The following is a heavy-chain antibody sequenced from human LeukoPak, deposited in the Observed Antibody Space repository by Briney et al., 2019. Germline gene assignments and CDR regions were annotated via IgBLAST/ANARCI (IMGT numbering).Heavy chain of an antibody. Sequence: ASVKVSCKASGYTFTGYYMHWVRQAPGQGLEWMGRINPNRGGTNYAQKFQGRVTMTRDTSISTAYMELSRLRSDDTAVYYCARVLWFGELSHYYYMDVWGKGTTVTVSS. J-gene: IGHJ6*03. CDR1: GYTFTGYY. CDR2: INPNRGGT. V-gene: IGHV1-2*06. D-gene: IGHD3-10*01. CDR3: ARVLWFGELSHYYYMDV.